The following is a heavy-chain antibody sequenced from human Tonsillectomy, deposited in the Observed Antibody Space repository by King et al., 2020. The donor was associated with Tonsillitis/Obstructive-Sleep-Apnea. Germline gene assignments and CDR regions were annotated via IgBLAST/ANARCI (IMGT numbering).Heavy chain of an antibody. J-gene: IGHJ3*02. CDR3: ARGTWIQLWSQPLDAFDI. V-gene: IGHV1-2*04. Sequence: QLVQSGAEVKKPGASVKVSCKASGYTFTDYYMHWVRQAPGQGLEWMGWINPNSGGTNYAQKFQGWVTMTRDTSISTAYMELSRLRSDDTAVYYCARGTWIQLWSQPLDAFDIWGRGTMVTVSS. D-gene: IGHD5-18*01. CDR2: INPNSGGT. CDR1: GYTFTDYY.